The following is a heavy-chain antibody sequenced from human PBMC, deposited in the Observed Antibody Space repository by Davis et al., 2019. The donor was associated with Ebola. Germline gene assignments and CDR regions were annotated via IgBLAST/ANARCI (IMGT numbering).Heavy chain of an antibody. Sequence: MPSETLSLTCTVSGGSISSYYWSWIRQPPGKGLEWIGYIYYSGSTNYNPSLKSRVTISVDTSKNQFSLKLSSVTPEDTAVYYCAGSGSYGNNWFDPWGQGTLVTVSS. V-gene: IGHV4-59*12. D-gene: IGHD3-10*01. J-gene: IGHJ5*02. CDR1: GGSISSYY. CDR2: IYYSGST. CDR3: AGSGSYGNNWFDP.